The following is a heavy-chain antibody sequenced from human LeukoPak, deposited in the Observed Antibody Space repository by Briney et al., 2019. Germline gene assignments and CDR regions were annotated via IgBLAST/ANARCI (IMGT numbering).Heavy chain of an antibody. CDR2: INHSGST. Sequence: PSETLSLTCAVYGGSFSGYYWSWIRQPPGKGLEWIGEINHSGSTNYNPSLKSRVTISVDTSKNQFSLKLSSVTAADTAVYYCARASTYSSSWYGYNWFDPWGQGTLVTVSS. J-gene: IGHJ5*02. D-gene: IGHD6-13*01. V-gene: IGHV4-34*01. CDR1: GGSFSGYY. CDR3: ARASTYSSSWYGYNWFDP.